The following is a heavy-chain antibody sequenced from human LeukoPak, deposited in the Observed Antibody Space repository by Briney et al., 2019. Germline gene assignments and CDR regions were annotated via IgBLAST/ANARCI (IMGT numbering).Heavy chain of an antibody. V-gene: IGHV4-59*11. CDR3: TKATQWLAFDY. CDR1: GGSISSQF. J-gene: IGHJ4*02. CDR2: IYSSGTT. D-gene: IGHD6-19*01. Sequence: SETLSLTCTVSGGSISSQFWSWIRQPPGKGLEWIGNIYSSGTTNYNPSLESRVTISVDTSKNQLSLQLTSVTAADTAVYYCTKATQWLAFDYWGRGTLVTVSS.